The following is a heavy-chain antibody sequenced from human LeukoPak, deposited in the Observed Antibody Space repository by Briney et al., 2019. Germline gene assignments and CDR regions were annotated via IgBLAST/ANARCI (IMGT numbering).Heavy chain of an antibody. D-gene: IGHD5-18*01. CDR1: GFTFSNYA. Sequence: GGSLRLSCAASGFTFSNYAVTWVRQAPGKGLEWVSTISPGGGSTHYADSVKGRFAISRDNSKATLYLQMDSLRAEDTAAYYCAKDGDSYGLIASWGQGTLVTVSS. CDR3: AKDGDSYGLIAS. V-gene: IGHV3-23*01. CDR2: ISPGGGST. J-gene: IGHJ4*02.